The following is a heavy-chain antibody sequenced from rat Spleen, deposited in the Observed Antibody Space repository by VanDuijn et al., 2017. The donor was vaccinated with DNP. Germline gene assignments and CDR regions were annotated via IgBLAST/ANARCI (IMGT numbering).Heavy chain of an antibody. CDR2: ISTGGGNT. V-gene: IGHV5S13*01. J-gene: IGHJ2*01. Sequence: EVQLVESGGGLVQPGSPLKLSCAASGFSFRGDWLNWIRQAPGKGLEWVASISTGGGNTYYRDSVKGRFTIYRDNAKNTLYLQMESLRSEDTATYYCERRSSSLYYFDYWGQGVMVTVSS. CDR3: ERRSSSLYYFDY. CDR1: GFSFRGDW. D-gene: IGHD1-2*01.